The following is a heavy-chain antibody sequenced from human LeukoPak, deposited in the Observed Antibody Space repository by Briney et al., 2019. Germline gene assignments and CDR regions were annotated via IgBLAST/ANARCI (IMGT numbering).Heavy chain of an antibody. CDR1: GFTFSNYW. V-gene: IGHV3-74*01. J-gene: IGHJ4*02. CDR2: IHSDGSST. Sequence: GGSLRLSCAASGFTFSNYWMHWVRQAPGNGLVWVSRIHSDGSSTYYADSVKGRFAISRDNAKNTLYLQMNSLRAEDTAVYYCARDHAGGTDYWGQGTLVTVSS. D-gene: IGHD1-26*01. CDR3: ARDHAGGTDY.